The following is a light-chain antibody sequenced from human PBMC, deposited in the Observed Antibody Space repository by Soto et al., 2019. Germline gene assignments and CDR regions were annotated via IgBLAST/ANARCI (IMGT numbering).Light chain of an antibody. Sequence: QAVVTQEPSLTVSPGGTVTLTGGSSAGAVTSGHFPFWFHQQPGQAPSLLIYDTSNQHSWTPAQFSGSLLGGNAALTLSGAQPDDEADYYCLLSYGGARVFGGGTKLTVL. V-gene: IGLV7-46*01. CDR3: LLSYGGARV. CDR1: AGAVTSGHF. CDR2: DTS. J-gene: IGLJ3*02.